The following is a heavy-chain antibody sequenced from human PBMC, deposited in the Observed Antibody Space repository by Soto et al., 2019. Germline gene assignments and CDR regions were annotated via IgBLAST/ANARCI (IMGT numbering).Heavy chain of an antibody. CDR2: ISGSGGST. J-gene: IGHJ4*02. D-gene: IGHD5-18*01. CDR1: GFTFSSYA. Sequence: GGSLRLSCAASGFTFSSYAMSWVRQAPGKGLEWVSAISGSGGSTYYADSVKGRFTISRDNSKNTLYLKMNSLRAEDTAVYYCAKQQYSYGYRPAGVIDYWGQGTLVTVSS. CDR3: AKQQYSYGYRPAGVIDY. V-gene: IGHV3-23*01.